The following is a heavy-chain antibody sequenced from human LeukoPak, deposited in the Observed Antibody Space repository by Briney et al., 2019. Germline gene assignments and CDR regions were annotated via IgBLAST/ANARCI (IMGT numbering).Heavy chain of an antibody. V-gene: IGHV1-24*01. CDR2: FDPEDGET. J-gene: IGHJ5*02. CDR3: ARGSTLAYCGGDCFNWFDP. CDR1: GYTLTELS. Sequence: ASVKVSCKVSGYTLTELSMHWVRQAPGKGLEWMGGFDPEDGETIYAQKFQGRVTMTEDTSTDTAYMELSSLRSEDTAVYYCARGSTLAYCGGDCFNWFDPWGQGTLVTVSS. D-gene: IGHD2-21*02.